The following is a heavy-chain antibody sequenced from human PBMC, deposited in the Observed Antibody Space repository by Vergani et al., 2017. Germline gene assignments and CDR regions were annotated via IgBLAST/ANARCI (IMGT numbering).Heavy chain of an antibody. CDR1: GFNARTYV. Sequence: ELPLLESGGGLVQPGGSLRLSCAASGFNARTYVMTWVRQPPGKGLEWVSSIRGNGDSTQYAESVKGRFTISRDTSKNTLFLQMTDLRAEDTGVYYCAKDKEWGSAYHAYFEEWGQGTLVTVSS. V-gene: IGHV3-23*01. CDR3: AKDKEWGSAYHAYFEE. CDR2: IRGNGDST. J-gene: IGHJ4*02. D-gene: IGHD3-16*01.